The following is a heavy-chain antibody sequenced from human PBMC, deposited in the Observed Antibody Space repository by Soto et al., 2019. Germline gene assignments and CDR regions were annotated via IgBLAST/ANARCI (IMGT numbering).Heavy chain of an antibody. CDR1: GYTFTSYV. Sequence: GASLKVSCKSSGYTFTSYVISWVRQAPGQGLEWMGWISAYNGNTNYAQKLQGRVTMTTDTSTSTAYMELRSLRSDDTAVYYCARDSSMRPPDHYYYYYGMDVWGQGTTVTVSS. V-gene: IGHV1-18*01. J-gene: IGHJ6*02. CDR3: ARDSSMRPPDHYYYYYGMDV. CDR2: ISAYNGNT. D-gene: IGHD6-19*01.